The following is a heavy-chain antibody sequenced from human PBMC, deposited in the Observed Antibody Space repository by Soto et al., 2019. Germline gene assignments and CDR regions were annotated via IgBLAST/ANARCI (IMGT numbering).Heavy chain of an antibody. CDR2: INPSGGSP. J-gene: IGHJ4*02. Sequence: ASVKVSCKTSGYTFTRYYMHWVRQAPGQGLEWMGIINPSGGSPSYAQKFQDGVTMTRDTSTSTVYMELSSLRSEDTALYYCAKDIVLVPSAHYYFDYWGQGTLVTVSS. CDR1: GYTFTRYY. D-gene: IGHD2-2*01. V-gene: IGHV1-46*03. CDR3: AKDIVLVPSAHYYFDY.